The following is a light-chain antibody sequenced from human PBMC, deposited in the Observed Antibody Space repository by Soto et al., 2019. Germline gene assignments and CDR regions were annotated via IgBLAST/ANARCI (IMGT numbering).Light chain of an antibody. Sequence: DIQMTQSPSSLSASVGDRVTITCRASQAIRNALNWYQQKPGKAPKRLIYAAFNLKSGVPSRFSGSGSETEFTLTISSLQPEDFATYYCLQYNSYPWTFGQGTKVDIK. J-gene: IGKJ1*01. CDR1: QAIRNA. V-gene: IGKV1-17*01. CDR3: LQYNSYPWT. CDR2: AAF.